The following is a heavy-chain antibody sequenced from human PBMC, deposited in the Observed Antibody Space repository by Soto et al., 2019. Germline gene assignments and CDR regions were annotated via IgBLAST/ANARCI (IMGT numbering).Heavy chain of an antibody. D-gene: IGHD3-3*01. J-gene: IGHJ4*02. CDR1: GFTFSSYA. CDR3: VKVGDGVRFLEWSDY. Sequence: GGSLRLSCSASGFTFSSYAMHWVRQAPGKGLEYVSAISSNGGSTYYADSVKGRFTISRDNSKNTLYLQMSSLRAEDTAVYYCVKVGDGVRFLEWSDYWGQGTLVTVSS. CDR2: ISSNGGST. V-gene: IGHV3-64D*08.